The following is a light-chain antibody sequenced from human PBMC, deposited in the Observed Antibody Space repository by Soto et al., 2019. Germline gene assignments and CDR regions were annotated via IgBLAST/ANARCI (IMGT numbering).Light chain of an antibody. V-gene: IGKV3-15*01. Sequence: EIVMTQSPATLSVSPGERATLSCRASQSVGINLAWYQQKSGQAPRLLIYGASTRATDLPVRFSGSGSGTEFTLTISSLRSEDFAVYYCQQYTNWPRTFGQGTKVEIK. CDR2: GAS. CDR3: QQYTNWPRT. J-gene: IGKJ1*01. CDR1: QSVGIN.